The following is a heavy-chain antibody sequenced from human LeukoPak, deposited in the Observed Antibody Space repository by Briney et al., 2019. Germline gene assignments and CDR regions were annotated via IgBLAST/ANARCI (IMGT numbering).Heavy chain of an antibody. D-gene: IGHD1-26*01. CDR1: GASVSSYC. V-gene: IGHV4-59*02. CDR3: ARRLAGAHFYF. Sequence: PSETLSPTCTVSGASVSSYCWGWIRQPPGKGLEWVGYFYYSGNTYYNPSLKSRVTISADTSKNQFSLKLTSVTAADTAVYYCARRLAGAHFYFWGQGTLVTVSS. CDR2: FYYSGNT. J-gene: IGHJ4*02.